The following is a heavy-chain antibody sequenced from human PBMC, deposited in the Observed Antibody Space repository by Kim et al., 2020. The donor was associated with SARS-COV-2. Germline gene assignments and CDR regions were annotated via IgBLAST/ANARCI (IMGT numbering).Heavy chain of an antibody. CDR1: GGSLSSSSYY. J-gene: IGHJ6*03. CDR2: AYYIGNT. CDR3: ARHKRYSSGRYVAFYCYYVDV. D-gene: IGHD6-19*01. V-gene: IGHV4-39*01. Sequence: SETLSLTCTVSGGSLSSSSYYWGWIRQPPGKGLEWIGTAYYIGNTYYNPSLKIRVTLSVDTSNNQFSLKLGSVTAADTAVYYCARHKRYSSGRYVAFYCYYVDVWGKGTTVTVSS.